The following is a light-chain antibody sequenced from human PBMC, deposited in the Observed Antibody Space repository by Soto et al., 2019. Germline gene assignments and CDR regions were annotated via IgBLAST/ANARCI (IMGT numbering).Light chain of an antibody. J-gene: IGLJ3*02. CDR2: GVS. CDR3: SSSTSSTTLV. CDR1: KNDIGSSDY. V-gene: IGLV2-14*01. Sequence: QSVQTPPASVSASPWQSITISCTGGKNDIGSSDYVSCYQQHPGKAPKLIIYGVSNRPSGTSDRFSGSKSGNTASLTISGLQSDDEADYYCSSSTSSTTLVYSGGTKVTVL.